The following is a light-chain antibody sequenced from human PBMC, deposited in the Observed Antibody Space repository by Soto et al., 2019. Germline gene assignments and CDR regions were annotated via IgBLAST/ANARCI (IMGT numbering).Light chain of an antibody. CDR3: QQYGSSSWT. V-gene: IGKV3-20*01. CDR2: GAS. J-gene: IGKJ1*01. CDR1: QSVSSSY. Sequence: EIVLTQSPGTLSLSPGERATLSCRASQSVSSSYLAWYQQKPGQAPRLLIYGASSRATGIPDRFSGSGSGTDFTRTISRLEPEDFAVYYGQQYGSSSWTFGQGTKVEIK.